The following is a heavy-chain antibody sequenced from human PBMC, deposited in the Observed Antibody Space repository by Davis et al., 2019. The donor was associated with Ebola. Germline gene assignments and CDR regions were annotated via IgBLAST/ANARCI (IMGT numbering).Heavy chain of an antibody. CDR1: GDNVSTSRAA. D-gene: IGHD6-19*01. V-gene: IGHV6-1*01. J-gene: IGHJ6*02. CDR2: TYYNSKWYN. Sequence: HSQTLSLTCAISGDNVSTSRAAWAWIRQSPSRGLEWLGRTYYNSKWYNDYAVSVKSRITINPDTSKNQFSLHLNSVTPEDTAVYYCARGWLGSGMDVWGQGTPVTVSS. CDR3: ARGWLGSGMDV.